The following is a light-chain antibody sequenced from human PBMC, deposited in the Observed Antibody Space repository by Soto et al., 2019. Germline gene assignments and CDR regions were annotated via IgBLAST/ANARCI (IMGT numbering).Light chain of an antibody. V-gene: IGKV1-8*01. CDR3: QQYYSFALT. CDR2: AAS. CDR1: QGISSY. Sequence: IHMTQSPSSLSASTGDRVTITCRASQGISSYLAWYQQKPGKAPKLLIYAASTLQSGVPSRFSGSGSGTDFTLTISCLQSEDFATYYCQQYYSFALTFGGGTKVDI. J-gene: IGKJ4*01.